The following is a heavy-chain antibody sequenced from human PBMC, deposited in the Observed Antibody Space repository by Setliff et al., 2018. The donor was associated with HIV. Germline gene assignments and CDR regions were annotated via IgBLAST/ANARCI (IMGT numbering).Heavy chain of an antibody. CDR2: INYRGNT. V-gene: IGHV4-39*01. CDR1: GDSIGSSSYY. Sequence: SETLSLTCTVSGDSIGSSSYYWAWIRQPPGKGLEWIGSINYRGNTYYNPSLTSRAAIFVDTSKNQISLKLSSVTAADTAVYYCASLNGSESPYIYYYYMDVWGEGTAVTVSS. D-gene: IGHD3-10*01. CDR3: ASLNGSESPYIYYYYMDV. J-gene: IGHJ6*03.